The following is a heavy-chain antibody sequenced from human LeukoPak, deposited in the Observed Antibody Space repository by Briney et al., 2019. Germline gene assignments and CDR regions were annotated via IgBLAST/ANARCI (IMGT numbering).Heavy chain of an antibody. CDR2: IYTSGST. V-gene: IGHV4-61*02. Sequence: SETLSLTCTVSGGSISSGSYYWSWIRQPAGKGLEGIGRIYTSGSTNYNPSLKSRVTISVDTSKNQFSLKLSSVTAADTAVYYCAREDYSKDDAFDIWGQGTMVTVSS. CDR1: GGSISSGSYY. J-gene: IGHJ3*02. D-gene: IGHD4-11*01. CDR3: AREDYSKDDAFDI.